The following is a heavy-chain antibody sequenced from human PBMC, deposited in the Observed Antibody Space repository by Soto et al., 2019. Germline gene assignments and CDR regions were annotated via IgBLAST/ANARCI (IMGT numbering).Heavy chain of an antibody. V-gene: IGHV3-15*05. CDR1: GFTFSNAW. J-gene: IGHJ3*02. Sequence: EVQLVESGGGLVKPGGSLRLSCAASGFTFSNAWMSWVRQAPGKGLEWVGRIKSKTDGGPTDYAAPVKGRFTISRDDSKNTLYLQMNSLKTEDTAVYYCTTAVYPGYCSGGSCYSDAFDIWGQGTMVTVSS. D-gene: IGHD2-15*01. CDR2: IKSKTDGGPT. CDR3: TTAVYPGYCSGGSCYSDAFDI.